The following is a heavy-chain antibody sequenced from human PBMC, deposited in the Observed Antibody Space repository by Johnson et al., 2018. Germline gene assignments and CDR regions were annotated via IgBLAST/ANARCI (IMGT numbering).Heavy chain of an antibody. D-gene: IGHD3-10*01. CDR3: ARDPYYYGSGYGMDV. CDR1: GFTFSDYY. J-gene: IGHJ6*02. V-gene: IGHV3-11*01. Sequence: QVQLVQSGGDLVKPGGSLRLSCAASGFTFSDYYMTWIRQTPGKGLEWISYISSTGYSIYYADSVKGRFTISRDNAKNSLYLQMNSLRAEDTAVYYCARDPYYYGSGYGMDVWGQGTTVTVSS. CDR2: ISSTGYSI.